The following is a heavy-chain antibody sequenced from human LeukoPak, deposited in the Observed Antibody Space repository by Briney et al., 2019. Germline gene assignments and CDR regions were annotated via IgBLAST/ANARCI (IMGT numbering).Heavy chain of an antibody. V-gene: IGHV1-2*02. Sequence: WASVKVSCKSSGGTFSSYAISWVRQAPGQGLEWMGWINPNSGGTNYAQKFQGRVTMTRDTSISTAYMELSRLRSDDTAVYYCARAIAAAADAFDIWGQGTMVTVSS. D-gene: IGHD6-13*01. CDR2: INPNSGGT. CDR1: GGTFSSYA. J-gene: IGHJ3*02. CDR3: ARAIAAAADAFDI.